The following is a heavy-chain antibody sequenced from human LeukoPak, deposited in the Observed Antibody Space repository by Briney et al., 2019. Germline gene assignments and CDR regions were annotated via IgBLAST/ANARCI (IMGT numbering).Heavy chain of an antibody. CDR1: GLSFNIYA. J-gene: IGHJ5*02. Sequence: PGGSLRLSCAATGLSFNIYAMNWVRQAPGKGLEWVSSISSSSSYIYYADSVKGRFTISRDNAKNSLYLQMNSLRAEDTAVYYCARTLRYTTWFGPWGQGTLVTVSS. CDR3: ARTLRYTTWFGP. D-gene: IGHD3-9*01. CDR2: ISSSSSYI. V-gene: IGHV3-21*01.